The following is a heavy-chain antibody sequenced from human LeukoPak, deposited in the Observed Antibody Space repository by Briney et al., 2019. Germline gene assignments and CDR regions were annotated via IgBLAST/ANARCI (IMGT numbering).Heavy chain of an antibody. CDR1: GFTFDDYA. D-gene: IGHD3-10*01. Sequence: GGSLRLSCAASGFTFDDYAMHWVRQAPGKGLEWVAIISYDGSSEFYADSVKGRFTISRDNSKNRLSLQMISLRPEDTAVYYCAKGTRWFGQTLVDYWGQGTLVTVSS. CDR3: AKGTRWFGQTLVDY. V-gene: IGHV3-30*18. CDR2: ISYDGSSE. J-gene: IGHJ4*02.